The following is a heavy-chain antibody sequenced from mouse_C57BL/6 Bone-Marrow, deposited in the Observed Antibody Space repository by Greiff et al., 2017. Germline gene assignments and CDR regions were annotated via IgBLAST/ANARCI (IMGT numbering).Heavy chain of an antibody. J-gene: IGHJ4*01. V-gene: IGHV5-4*01. CDR1: GFTFSSYA. Sequence: DVKLVESGGGLVKPGGSLKLSCAASGFTFSSYAMSWVRQTPEKRLEWVATISDGGSYTYYPDNVKGRFTISRDNAKNNLYLQMSHLKSEDTAMYYCARDNDGYHDLSAMDYWGQGTSVTVSS. D-gene: IGHD2-3*01. CDR3: ARDNDGYHDLSAMDY. CDR2: ISDGGSYT.